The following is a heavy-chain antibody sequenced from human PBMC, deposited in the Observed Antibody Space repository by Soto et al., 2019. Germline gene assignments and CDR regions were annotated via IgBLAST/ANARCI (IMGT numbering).Heavy chain of an antibody. Sequence: PSETLSLTCAVYGGSFSGYYWRWIRQPPGKGLEWNGEINHSGSTNYNPSLKSRVTISVDTSKNQFSLKLSSVTAADTAVYYCARGVGAVFLGVIRTYYYYYMDVWGKGTTVTVSS. CDR1: GGSFSGYY. J-gene: IGHJ6*03. D-gene: IGHD3-10*01. CDR2: INHSGST. CDR3: ARGVGAVFLGVIRTYYYYYMDV. V-gene: IGHV4-34*01.